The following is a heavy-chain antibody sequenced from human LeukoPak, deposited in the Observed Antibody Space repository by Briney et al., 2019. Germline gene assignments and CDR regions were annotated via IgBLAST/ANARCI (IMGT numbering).Heavy chain of an antibody. Sequence: ASVKVSCKASRGTFSSYTISWVRQAPGQGLEWMGWINPNSGGTNYAQKFQGRVTMTRDTSISTAYMELSRLRSDDTAVYYCARDGPGYCTNGVCYDYWGQGTLVTVSS. CDR1: RGTFSSYT. CDR3: ARDGPGYCTNGVCYDY. J-gene: IGHJ4*02. V-gene: IGHV1-2*02. CDR2: INPNSGGT. D-gene: IGHD2-8*01.